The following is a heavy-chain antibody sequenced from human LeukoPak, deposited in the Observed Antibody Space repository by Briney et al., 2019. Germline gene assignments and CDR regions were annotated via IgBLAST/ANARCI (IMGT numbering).Heavy chain of an antibody. D-gene: IGHD6-13*01. CDR2: TSFDGSNE. CDR1: GFTFRNYA. Sequence: PGGSLRLSCAASGFTFRNYAMHWVRQAPGKGLEWVAVTSFDGSNEYYADSVRGRFSISRDNSKNTVYLQMNSLRAEDTALYYCVRPYTSSWYLFDYWGQGTLVTVSS. J-gene: IGHJ4*02. V-gene: IGHV3-30*04. CDR3: VRPYTSSWYLFDY.